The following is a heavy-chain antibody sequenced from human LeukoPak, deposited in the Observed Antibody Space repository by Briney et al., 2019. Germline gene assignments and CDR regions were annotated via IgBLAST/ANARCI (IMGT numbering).Heavy chain of an antibody. CDR1: AYTFTSYG. V-gene: IGHV1-18*01. CDR2: ISAYNGNT. Sequence: ASVKVSCKASAYTFTSYGISWVRQAPGQGLEWMGWISAYNGNTNYVQKLQGRVTMTTDTSTSTACMELRSLRSDDTAVYYCAREVSASAFDIWGQGTMVTVSS. J-gene: IGHJ3*02. D-gene: IGHD6-25*01. CDR3: AREVSASAFDI.